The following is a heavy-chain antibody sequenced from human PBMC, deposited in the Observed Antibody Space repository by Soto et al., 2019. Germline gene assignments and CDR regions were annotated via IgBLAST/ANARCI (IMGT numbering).Heavy chain of an antibody. CDR1: GFTFSSYD. CDR2: ISGSGGST. Sequence: GGSLRLSCAASGFTFSSYDMSWVRQAPGKGLEWVSAISGSGGSTYHADSVKGRFTISRDNSKNTLYLQMNSLRAEDTAVYYCARAARWLQSRYFDLWGRGTLVTVSS. CDR3: ARAARWLQSRYFDL. J-gene: IGHJ2*01. V-gene: IGHV3-23*01. D-gene: IGHD5-12*01.